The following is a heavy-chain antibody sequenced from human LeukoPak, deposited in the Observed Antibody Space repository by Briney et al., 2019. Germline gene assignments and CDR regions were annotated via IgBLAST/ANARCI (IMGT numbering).Heavy chain of an antibody. CDR1: GFTFSSFS. D-gene: IGHD3-10*01. CDR2: IRTSGTNT. Sequence: GGSLRLSCAASGFTFSSFSMNWVRQAPGKGLEWVSYIRTSGTNTDYTGSVKGRFTISRDNAKNSLYLQMNSLRPEDTAVYYCANLVRASLIQEEYWGQGTLVIVSS. V-gene: IGHV3-48*04. J-gene: IGHJ4*02. CDR3: ANLVRASLIQEEY.